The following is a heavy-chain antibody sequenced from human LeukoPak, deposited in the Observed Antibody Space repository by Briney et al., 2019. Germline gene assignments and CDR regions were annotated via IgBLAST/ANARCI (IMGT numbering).Heavy chain of an antibody. J-gene: IGHJ4*02. CDR2: IYYSGST. V-gene: IGHV4-59*06. CDR1: GGSISSYY. D-gene: IGHD3-10*01. CDR3: ARASSGSGLSIDY. Sequence: SETLSLTCTVSGGSISSYYWSWIRQHPGKGLEWIGYIYYSGSTYYNPSLKSRVTISVDTSKNQFSLKLSSVTAADTAVYYCARASSGSGLSIDYWGQGTLVTVSS.